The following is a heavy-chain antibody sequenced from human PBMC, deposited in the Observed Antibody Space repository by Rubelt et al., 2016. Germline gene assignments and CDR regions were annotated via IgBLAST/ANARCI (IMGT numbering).Heavy chain of an antibody. J-gene: IGHJ6*02. D-gene: IGHD4-17*01. Sequence: GKGLEWISYVSSSSGIIHYAASVKGRFTISRDNSKNTLYLQMNSLRAEDTAVYYCARKYGDYGMDVWGQGTTVTVSS. V-gene: IGHV3-48*01. CDR3: ARKYGDYGMDV. CDR2: VSSSSGII.